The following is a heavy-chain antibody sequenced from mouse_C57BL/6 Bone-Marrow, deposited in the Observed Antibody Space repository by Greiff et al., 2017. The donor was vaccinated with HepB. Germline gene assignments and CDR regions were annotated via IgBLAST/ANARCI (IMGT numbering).Heavy chain of an antibody. D-gene: IGHD2-1*01. CDR3: ASKAVNGNYDDFDD. J-gene: IGHJ2*01. CDR1: GFTFSDYG. CDR2: ISSGSSTI. Sequence: EVQGVESGGGLVKPGGSLKLSCAASGFTFSDYGMHWVRQAPEKGLGWVAYISSGSSTIYYADTVKGRFTISGDNAKNTLFLQMTSLRSEDTAMYYGASKAVNGNYDDFDDWGQGTTLTVSS. V-gene: IGHV5-17*01.